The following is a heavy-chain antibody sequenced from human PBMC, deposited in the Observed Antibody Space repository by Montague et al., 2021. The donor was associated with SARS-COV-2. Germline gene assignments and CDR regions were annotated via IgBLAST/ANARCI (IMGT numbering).Heavy chain of an antibody. V-gene: IGHV3-15*01. D-gene: IGHD3-10*01. CDR3: TTEGDYGSGSVGCDY. Sequence: KKNGGTTDYAAPVKGRFTISRDDSKNTLYLQMNSLKTEDTAVYYCTTEGDYGSGSVGCDYWGQGTRVTVS. J-gene: IGHJ4*02. CDR2: KKNGGTT.